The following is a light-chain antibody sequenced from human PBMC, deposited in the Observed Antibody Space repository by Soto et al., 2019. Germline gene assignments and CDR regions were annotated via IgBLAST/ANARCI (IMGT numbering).Light chain of an antibody. CDR3: QQYYRPPWP. CDR2: WAS. Sequence: DIVMTQSPDSLAASLGERATISCKSSQSIFYSSNNHSYLAWYQQKSGQPPHLLIYWASTRESGVPDRFSGRGSGTDFTLTINSLQAEDVAFYYCQQYYRPPWPFGQGTTVEI. J-gene: IGKJ1*01. V-gene: IGKV4-1*01. CDR1: QSIFYSSNNHSY.